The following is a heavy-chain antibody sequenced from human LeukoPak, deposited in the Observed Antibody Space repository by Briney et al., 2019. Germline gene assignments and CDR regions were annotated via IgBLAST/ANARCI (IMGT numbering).Heavy chain of an antibody. V-gene: IGHV1-18*01. J-gene: IGHJ4*02. CDR1: RYTFTSSG. D-gene: IGHD5-24*01. Sequence: ASVQVSCKASRYTFTSSGISWVRPAPGQGLEWMGWISAYNGNTNNAQKLQGRVTMTTDTSTSTAYMELRSLRSDDTAVYYCAVEGRDGYNLVYWGQGTLVTVSS. CDR3: AVEGRDGYNLVY. CDR2: ISAYNGNT.